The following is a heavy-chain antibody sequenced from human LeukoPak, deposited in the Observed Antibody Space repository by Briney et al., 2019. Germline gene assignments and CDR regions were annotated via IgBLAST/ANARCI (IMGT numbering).Heavy chain of an antibody. CDR1: GYSLSSGYY. CDR2: IYHSGST. D-gene: IGHD6-13*01. V-gene: IGHV4-38-2*02. CDR3: ARDGMGIAAAGYNWFDP. Sequence: PSETLSLTCTVSGYSLSSGYYWGWIRQPPGKGLEWIGSIYHSGSTYYNPSLKSRVTISVDTSKNQFSLKLSSVTAADTAVYYCARDGMGIAAAGYNWFDPWGQGTLVTVSS. J-gene: IGHJ5*02.